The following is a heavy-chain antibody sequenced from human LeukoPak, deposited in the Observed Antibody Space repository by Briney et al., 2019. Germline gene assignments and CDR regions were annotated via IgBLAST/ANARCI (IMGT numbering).Heavy chain of an antibody. V-gene: IGHV3-53*01. CDR3: AKDMLGGQLWLRVPDSLSDY. CDR2: IYSGGST. J-gene: IGHJ4*02. CDR1: GFTVSSNY. Sequence: GGSLRLSCAASGFTVSSNYMSWVRQAPWKGLEWVSVIYSGGSTYYADSVKGRFTISRHNSKNTLYLQMNSLRAEDTAVYYCAKDMLGGQLWLRVPDSLSDYWGQGTLVTVSS. D-gene: IGHD5-18*01.